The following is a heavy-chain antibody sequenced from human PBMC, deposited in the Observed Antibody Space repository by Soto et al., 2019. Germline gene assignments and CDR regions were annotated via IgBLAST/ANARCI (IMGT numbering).Heavy chain of an antibody. CDR2: INPNSGGT. Sequence: ASVKVPCKASGYTFTGYYMHWVRQAPGQGLERMGWINPNSGGTNYAQKFQGWVTMTRDTSISTAYMELSRLRSDDTAVYYCARVFTAYSSSLRYDYGMDVWAQGTTVTVSS. J-gene: IGHJ6*02. CDR3: ARVFTAYSSSLRYDYGMDV. D-gene: IGHD6-13*01. V-gene: IGHV1-2*04. CDR1: GYTFTGYY.